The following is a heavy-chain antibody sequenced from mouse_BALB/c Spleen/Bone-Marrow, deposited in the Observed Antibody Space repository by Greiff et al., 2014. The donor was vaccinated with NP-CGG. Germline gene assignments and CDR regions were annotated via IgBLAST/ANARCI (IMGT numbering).Heavy chain of an antibody. CDR1: GYSFTGYF. Sequence: VQLQQSGPELVKPGASVKISCKASGYSFTGYFMNWVMQSHRKSLEWIGRINPYNGDPFYNQKFKDKATLTVDKSPNTAHMEFRSLASEGSAVYFCSISRDGWIAYWGQETLVTVSA. CDR3: SISRDGWIAY. V-gene: IGHV1-20*02. J-gene: IGHJ3*01. CDR2: INPYNGDP.